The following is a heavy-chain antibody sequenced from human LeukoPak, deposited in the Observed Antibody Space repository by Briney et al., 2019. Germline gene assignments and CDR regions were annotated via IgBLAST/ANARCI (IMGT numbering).Heavy chain of an antibody. V-gene: IGHV3-30-3*01. Sequence: GGSLRLSCAASGFTFSSYAMHWVRQAPGKGLEWVAVISYDGSNKYYADSVKGRFTISRDNSKNTLYLQMNSLRAEDTAVYYCARDWTLINVMTTVTGILDYWGQGTLVTVSS. CDR1: GFTFSSYA. D-gene: IGHD4-17*01. CDR3: ARDWTLINVMTTVTGILDY. J-gene: IGHJ4*02. CDR2: ISYDGSNK.